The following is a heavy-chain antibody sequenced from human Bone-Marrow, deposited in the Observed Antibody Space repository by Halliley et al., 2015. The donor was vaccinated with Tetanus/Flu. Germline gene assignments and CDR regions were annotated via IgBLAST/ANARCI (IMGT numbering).Heavy chain of an antibody. J-gene: IGHJ6*02. Sequence: TLSLTCAVYGESFSGYYWNWIRQPPGKGLEWIGEINHSGSTNYNPSLKSRATISVDTSKNQISLNLTSVTAADTAVYYCARAVWQRLPPSHYYYAMAVWGRGTTVTVSS. CDR1: GESFSGYY. CDR2: INHSGST. V-gene: IGHV4-34*01. D-gene: IGHD5-12*01. CDR3: ARAVWQRLPPSHYYYAMAV.